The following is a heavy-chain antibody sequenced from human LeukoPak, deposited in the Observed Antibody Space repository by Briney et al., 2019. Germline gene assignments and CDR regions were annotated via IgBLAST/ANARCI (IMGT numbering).Heavy chain of an antibody. D-gene: IGHD3-22*01. Sequence: PGGSLRLSCAASGFTFSRYGMHWVRQAPGKGLEWVTAISYDGSNKYYADSVKGRFTISRDNSKNTLYVQMNSLRAEDTAVYYCARDRYYYDSSGFDYWGQGTLVTVSS. J-gene: IGHJ4*02. CDR2: ISYDGSNK. CDR1: GFTFSRYG. CDR3: ARDRYYYDSSGFDY. V-gene: IGHV3-30*04.